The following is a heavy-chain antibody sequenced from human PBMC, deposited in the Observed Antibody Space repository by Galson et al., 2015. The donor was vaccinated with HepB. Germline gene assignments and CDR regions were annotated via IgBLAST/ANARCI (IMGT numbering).Heavy chain of an antibody. Sequence: SVKVSCKASGYTFTSYDINWVRQATGQGLEWMGWMNPNSGNTGYAQKFQGRVTMTRNTSISTAYMELSSLRSEDTAVYYCASALRGGYYYYYYGMDVWGQGTTVTVSS. CDR2: MNPNSGNT. V-gene: IGHV1-8*01. CDR1: GYTFTSYD. D-gene: IGHD4-17*01. J-gene: IGHJ6*02. CDR3: ASALRGGYYYYYYGMDV.